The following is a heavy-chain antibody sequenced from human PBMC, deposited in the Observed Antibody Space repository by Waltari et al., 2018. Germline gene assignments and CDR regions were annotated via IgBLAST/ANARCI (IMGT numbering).Heavy chain of an antibody. CDR2: IYYSGST. V-gene: IGHV4-39*07. D-gene: IGHD3-10*01. CDR3: ARDPMVDRERYFDL. Sequence: QLQLQESGPGLVKPSEPLSLTCTVSGGPISSSSYYWGWIRQRPGKGLAGLGGIYYSGSTYYHPSLKSRVTISVDTSKNQFSLKLSSVTTADTAVYYCARDPMVDRERYFDLWGRGTLVTVSS. J-gene: IGHJ2*01. CDR1: GGPISSSSYY.